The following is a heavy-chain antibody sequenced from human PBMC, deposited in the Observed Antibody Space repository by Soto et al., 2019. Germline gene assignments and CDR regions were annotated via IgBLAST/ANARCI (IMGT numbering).Heavy chain of an antibody. J-gene: IGHJ5*02. CDR3: ARDRRVKIFGVLTPNWFDP. V-gene: IGHV4-38-2*02. CDR2: IFHSGKT. D-gene: IGHD3-3*01. CDR1: GSSISSDFY. Sequence: SETLSLTCAVSGSSISSDFYWGWIRQPPGKGLEGIGGIFHSGKTYDNASLQSRVSMSVDTSKNQFSLELTSVTAADTAVYFCARDRRVKIFGVLTPNWFDPWGQGSLVTVS.